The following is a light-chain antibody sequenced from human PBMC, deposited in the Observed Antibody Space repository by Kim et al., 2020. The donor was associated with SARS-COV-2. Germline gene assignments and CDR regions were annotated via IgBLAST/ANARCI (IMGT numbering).Light chain of an antibody. CDR2: QDS. CDR1: TLGDKY. CDR3: QAWDSSNVV. Sequence: SYELTQPPSVSVSPGQTASITCSGDTLGDKYACWYQQKPGQSPVLVIYQDSKRPSGIPERFSGSNSGNTATLTISGSQAMDEADYYCQAWDSSNVVFGGGTQRTVL. J-gene: IGLJ2*01. V-gene: IGLV3-1*01.